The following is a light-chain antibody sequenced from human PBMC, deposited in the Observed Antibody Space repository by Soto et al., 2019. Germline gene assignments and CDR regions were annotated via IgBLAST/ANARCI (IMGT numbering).Light chain of an antibody. V-gene: IGLV2-8*01. J-gene: IGLJ1*01. CDR2: EVI. CDR1: SSDVGDYNY. CDR3: TSYSVRNTYV. Sequence: QSALTQPPSASGSPGQSVTISCTGTSSDVGDYNYVSWYQQHPGKAPKLMIYEVIKRPSGVPDRFSGSKSGNTASLTVSWLQAEDEADYYCTSYSVRNTYVFGTGTKVTVL.